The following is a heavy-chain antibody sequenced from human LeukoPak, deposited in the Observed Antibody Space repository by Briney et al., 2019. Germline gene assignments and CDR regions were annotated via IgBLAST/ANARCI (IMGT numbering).Heavy chain of an antibody. J-gene: IGHJ4*02. CDR2: ITDSGDTT. V-gene: IGHV3-23*01. CDR1: GFTFSSFA. CDR3: AKDYEQLDY. D-gene: IGHD6-13*01. Sequence: GGSLRLSCAASGFTFSSFAMSWVRQAPGKGLEWVSTITDSGDTTYSADSVKGRFTISRDNSKNTLYLQMNSLRAEDTAVYYCAKDYEQLDYWGQGTLVTVSS.